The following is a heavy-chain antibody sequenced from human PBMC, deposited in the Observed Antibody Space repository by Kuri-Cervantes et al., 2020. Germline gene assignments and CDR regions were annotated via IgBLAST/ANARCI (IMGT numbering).Heavy chain of an antibody. CDR2: IYHSGST. V-gene: IGHV4-30-2*01. CDR3: ARAPGGIDAFDI. CDR1: GGSISSGGYS. Sequence: SQTLSLTCAVSGGSISSGGYSWSWLRQPPGKGLEWIGYIYHSGSTYYNPSLKSRVTISVDRSKNQFSLKLSSVTAADTAVYYCARAPGGIDAFDIWGQGTMVTVSS. J-gene: IGHJ3*02. D-gene: IGHD1-1*01.